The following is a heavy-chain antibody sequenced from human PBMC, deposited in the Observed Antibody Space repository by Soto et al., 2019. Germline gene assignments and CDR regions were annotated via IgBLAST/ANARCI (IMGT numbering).Heavy chain of an antibody. Sequence: GGSLRLSCAASGFILSDFQITWARQAPGRGLEWLSSITGTSAFTHYADSIEGRFTISRDNPNNLVLLQMDNLRPEDTAVYYCARDNLASQVDVVLWGQAPLVTV. D-gene: IGHD2-15*01. CDR3: ARDNLASQVDVVL. V-gene: IGHV3-21*01. J-gene: IGHJ4*02. CDR1: GFILSDFQ. CDR2: ITGTSAFT.